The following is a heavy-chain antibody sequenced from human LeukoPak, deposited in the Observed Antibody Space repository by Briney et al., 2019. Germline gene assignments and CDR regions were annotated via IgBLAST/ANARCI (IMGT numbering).Heavy chain of an antibody. CDR3: ARGGLNFDAFDI. J-gene: IGHJ3*02. Sequence: GRSLRLSCAASGFTFDDYAMHWVRQAPGKGLEWVSSIGSRSTYTYSADSVKGRFTISRDNAKNSLYLQMNSLRAGDTAVYYCARGGLNFDAFDIWGQGTMVTVSS. CDR2: IGSRSTYT. CDR1: GFTFDDYA. D-gene: IGHD1-7*01. V-gene: IGHV3-21*01.